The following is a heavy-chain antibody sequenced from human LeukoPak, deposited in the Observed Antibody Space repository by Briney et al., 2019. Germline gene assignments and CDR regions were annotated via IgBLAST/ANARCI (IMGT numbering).Heavy chain of an antibody. Sequence: PGGSLRLSCAASGFTFSTYAMSWVRQAPGKGLEWVSGISSSGGTTYYADSVKGRFTISRDNSETTLYVQMNSLRAEDTAVYYCAKGDYGDYSYFDYWGQGTLVTVSS. CDR1: GFTFSTYA. CDR2: ISSSGGTT. V-gene: IGHV3-23*01. CDR3: AKGDYGDYSYFDY. J-gene: IGHJ4*02. D-gene: IGHD4-17*01.